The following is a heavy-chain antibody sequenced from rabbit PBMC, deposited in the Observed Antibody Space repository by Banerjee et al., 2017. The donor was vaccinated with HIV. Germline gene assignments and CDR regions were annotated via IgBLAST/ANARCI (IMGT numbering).Heavy chain of an antibody. CDR3: ARNYVNAFDP. Sequence: EQLVESGGGLVKPEGSLKLSCTASGFSFSNKAVMCWVRQAPGKGLEWIACIYAGSSGSTYYASWAKGRFTISKTSSTTVTLQMTSLTAADTATYFCARNYVNAFDPWGPGTLVTVS. CDR2: IYAGSSGST. J-gene: IGHJ2*01. V-gene: IGHV1S45*01. D-gene: IGHD1-1*01. CDR1: GFSFSNKAV.